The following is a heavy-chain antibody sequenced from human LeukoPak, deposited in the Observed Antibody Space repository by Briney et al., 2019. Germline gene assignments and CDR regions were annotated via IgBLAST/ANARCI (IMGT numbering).Heavy chain of an antibody. CDR3: ASVGCSSTSCHGEYYYYMDV. V-gene: IGHV1-69*02. Sequence: SVKVSCKASGGTFSSYTISWVRQAPGQGLEWMGRIIPILGIANYAQKFQGRVTITADKPTSTAYMELSSLRSEDTAVYYCASVGCSSTSCHGEYYYYMDVWGKGTTVTVSS. CDR1: GGTFSSYT. J-gene: IGHJ6*03. D-gene: IGHD2-2*01. CDR2: IIPILGIA.